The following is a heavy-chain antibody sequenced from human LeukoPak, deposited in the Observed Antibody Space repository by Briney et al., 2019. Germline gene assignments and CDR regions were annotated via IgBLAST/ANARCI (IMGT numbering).Heavy chain of an antibody. V-gene: IGHV3-48*03. CDR1: GFTFSSYE. CDR3: ARGRYYYDSSGYYAAYFDY. Sequence: PGGSLRLSCAASGFTFSSYETNWLRQAPGKGLEGVSYISSSGSTIYYTDSVKGRFTISRDNAKNSLYLQMNSLRAEDTAVYYCARGRYYYDSSGYYAAYFDYWGQGTLVTVSS. J-gene: IGHJ4*02. D-gene: IGHD3-22*01. CDR2: ISSSGSTI.